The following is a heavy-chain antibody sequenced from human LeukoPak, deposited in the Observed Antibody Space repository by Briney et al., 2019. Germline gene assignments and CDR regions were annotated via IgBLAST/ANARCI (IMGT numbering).Heavy chain of an antibody. CDR3: AREAYSGSYLGDYFDY. V-gene: IGHV1-2*02. CDR2: ISPKSGGT. D-gene: IGHD1-26*01. CDR1: GYTFTVYY. J-gene: IGHJ4*02. Sequence: WASVTVSFTASGYTFTVYYVHWVRQAPGQGLEWMGWISPKSGGTNYAQKFQGRVTMTTDTSISTAYMELSRLRSDDTALYYCAREAYSGSYLGDYFDYWGQGTLVPVTS.